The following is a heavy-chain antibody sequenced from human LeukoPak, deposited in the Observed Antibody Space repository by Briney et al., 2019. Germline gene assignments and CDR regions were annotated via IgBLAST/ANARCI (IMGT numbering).Heavy chain of an antibody. CDR1: GYTFTSYD. Sequence: ASVKVSCKASGYTFTSYDINWVRQATGQGLEWMGWMNPNSGNTGYAQKFQGRVTMTRNTSISTAYMELSSLRSEDTAVYYCACSGSWQGLDAFDIWGQGTMVTVSS. J-gene: IGHJ3*02. CDR3: ACSGSWQGLDAFDI. D-gene: IGHD6-13*01. V-gene: IGHV1-8*01. CDR2: MNPNSGNT.